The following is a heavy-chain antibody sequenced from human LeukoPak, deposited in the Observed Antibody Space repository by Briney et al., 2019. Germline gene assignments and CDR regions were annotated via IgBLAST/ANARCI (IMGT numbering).Heavy chain of an antibody. D-gene: IGHD3-10*01. CDR3: ASRPMVRGVRDWFDP. CDR1: GGTFSSYA. CDR2: IIPILGIA. Sequence: ASVKVSCTASGGTFSSYAISWARQAPGQGLEWMGRIIPILGIANYAQKFQGRVTITADKSTSTAYMELSSLRSEDTAVYYCASRPMVRGVRDWFDPWGQGTLVTVSS. J-gene: IGHJ5*02. V-gene: IGHV1-69*04.